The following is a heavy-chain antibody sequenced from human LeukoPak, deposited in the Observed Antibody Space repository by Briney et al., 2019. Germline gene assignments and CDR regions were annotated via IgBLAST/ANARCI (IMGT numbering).Heavy chain of an antibody. D-gene: IGHD3-10*01. CDR2: IYYSGST. J-gene: IGHJ5*02. V-gene: IGHV4-59*01. CDR3: ARATNVLLWFGELSGATWFDP. Sequence: PSETLSLTCTVSGGSISSYYWSWIRQPPGKGLEWIGYIYYSGSTNYNPSLKSRVTISVDTSKNQFSLKLSSVTAADTAVYYCARATNVLLWFGELSGATWFDPWGQGTLVTVSS. CDR1: GGSISSYY.